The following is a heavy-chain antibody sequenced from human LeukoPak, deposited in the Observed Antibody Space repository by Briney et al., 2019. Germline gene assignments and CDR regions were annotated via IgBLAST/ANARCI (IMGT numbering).Heavy chain of an antibody. D-gene: IGHD4-17*01. CDR3: AKDSDYGDA. Sequence: GGSLRLSCGGSGFTFSNAWMNWVRQAPGKGLEWVGRIKSIPDGGTIDYAAPVKGRFIISREDSKNTVYLQMNSLRAEDTAVYYCAKDSDYGDAWGQGTLVTVSS. J-gene: IGHJ5*02. V-gene: IGHV3-15*01. CDR2: IKSIPDGGTI. CDR1: GFTFSNAW.